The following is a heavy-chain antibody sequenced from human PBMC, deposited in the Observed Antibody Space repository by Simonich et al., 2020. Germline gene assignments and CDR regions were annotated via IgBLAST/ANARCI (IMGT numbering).Heavy chain of an antibody. J-gene: IGHJ6*02. CDR1: GHTFTGYY. D-gene: IGHD6-6*01. V-gene: IGHV1-2*06. CDR2: LKPNSGGT. Sequence: QVQLVQSGAEVKKPGASVKVPCKASGHTFTGYYMPWVRQGPGQGLERMGRLKPNSGGTNYAQKFQGRVTMTRDTSISTAYMELSRLRSDDTAVYYCATGIAARYYYYGMDVWGQGTTVTVSS. CDR3: ATGIAARYYYYGMDV.